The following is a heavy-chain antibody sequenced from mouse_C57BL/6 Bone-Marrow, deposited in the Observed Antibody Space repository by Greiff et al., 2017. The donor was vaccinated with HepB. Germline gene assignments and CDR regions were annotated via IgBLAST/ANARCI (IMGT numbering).Heavy chain of an antibody. CDR1: GYAFSSSW. CDR3: ARWFVDY. D-gene: IGHD2-2*01. CDR2: IYPGDGDT. Sequence: VQLQQSGPELVKPGASVKISCKASGYAFSSSWMNWVKQRPGKGLEWIGRIYPGDGDTNYNGKFKGKATLTADKSSSTAYMQLSSLTSEDSAVYFCARWFVDYWGQGTTLTVSS. V-gene: IGHV1-82*01. J-gene: IGHJ2*01.